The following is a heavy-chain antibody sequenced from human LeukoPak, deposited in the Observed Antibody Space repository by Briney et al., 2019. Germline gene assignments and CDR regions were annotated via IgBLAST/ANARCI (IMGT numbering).Heavy chain of an antibody. V-gene: IGHV3-48*03. CDR1: GFTFSSYE. CDR3: ARESIAVAGAPFDC. D-gene: IGHD6-19*01. J-gene: IGHJ4*02. CDR2: ISSGSTI. Sequence: GGSLRLSCAASGFTFSSYEMNWVRQAPGKGLEWVSYISSGSTIYDADSVKGRSTISRDNAKNSLYLQMNSLRAEDTAVYYCARESIAVAGAPFDCWGQGTLVTVSS.